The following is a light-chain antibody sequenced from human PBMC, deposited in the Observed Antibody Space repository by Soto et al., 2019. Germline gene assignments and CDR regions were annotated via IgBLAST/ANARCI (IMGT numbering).Light chain of an antibody. J-gene: IGKJ4*01. CDR2: GAS. Sequence: DIQMTQSPSSLSASVGDRVTITCRASQGIRIDLGWFQQRPGKAPKRLIYGASTLQSGVPSRFSGSGSGTEFTLTISSLQPEDFATYYCKQSKSFPLTFGGGTKVDIK. V-gene: IGKV1-17*01. CDR3: KQSKSFPLT. CDR1: QGIRID.